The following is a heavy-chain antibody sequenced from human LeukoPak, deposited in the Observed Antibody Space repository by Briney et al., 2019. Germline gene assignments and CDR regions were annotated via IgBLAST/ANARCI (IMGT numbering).Heavy chain of an antibody. CDR3: ARDLNYYGSGSYQDY. CDR2: INPSGGST. V-gene: IGHV1-46*01. Sequence: GASVKVSCKASGYTFTGYYMHWVRQAPGQGLEWMGIINPSGGSTSYAQKFQGRVTMTRDMSTSTVYMELSSLRSEDTAVYYCARDLNYYGSGSYQDYWGQGTLVTVSS. J-gene: IGHJ4*02. CDR1: GYTFTGYY. D-gene: IGHD3-10*01.